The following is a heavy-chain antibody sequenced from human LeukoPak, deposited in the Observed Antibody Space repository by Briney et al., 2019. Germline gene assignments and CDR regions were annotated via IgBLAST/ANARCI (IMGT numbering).Heavy chain of an antibody. CDR3: ARGTYYYDSSGYYSSDY. J-gene: IGHJ4*02. CDR2: IIPIFGTA. CDR1: GGTFSSYA. Sequence: GASVKVSCKASGGTFSSYAISWVRQAPGQGLEWVGGIIPIFGTANYAQKFQGRVTITADESTSTAYMELSSLRSEDTAVYYCARGTYYYDSSGYYSSDYWGQGTLVTVSS. V-gene: IGHV1-69*13. D-gene: IGHD3-22*01.